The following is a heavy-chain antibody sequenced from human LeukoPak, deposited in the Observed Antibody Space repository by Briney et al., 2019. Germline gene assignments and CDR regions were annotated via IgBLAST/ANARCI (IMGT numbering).Heavy chain of an antibody. D-gene: IGHD6-13*01. CDR3: ARASDQQLVSPRY. J-gene: IGHJ4*02. CDR2: INIAGSST. CDR1: GFTFSSYW. Sequence: PGGSLRLSCAASGFTFSSYWMHWVRQAPGKGLVWVSRINIAGSSTTYADSVEGRFPISRDNAKNTLCLQMNSLRTQDTAVYYRARASDQQLVSPRYWGQGTLVTASS. V-gene: IGHV3-74*01.